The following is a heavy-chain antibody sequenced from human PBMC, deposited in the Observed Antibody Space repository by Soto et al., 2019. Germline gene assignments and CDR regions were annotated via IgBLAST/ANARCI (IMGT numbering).Heavy chain of an antibody. D-gene: IGHD3-22*01. V-gene: IGHV1-69*12. CDR1: GGTFSSYA. CDR3: ARDRGPSSGYYPYWFDP. CDR2: IIPIFGTA. Sequence: QVQLVQSGAEVKKPGSSVKVSCKASGGTFSSYAINWVRQAPGQGLEWMGGIIPIFGTANYAQKFQGRVTITADESXRXAYMELSSQRPEDTGVYYCARDRGPSSGYYPYWFDPWGQGTLVTVSS. J-gene: IGHJ5*02.